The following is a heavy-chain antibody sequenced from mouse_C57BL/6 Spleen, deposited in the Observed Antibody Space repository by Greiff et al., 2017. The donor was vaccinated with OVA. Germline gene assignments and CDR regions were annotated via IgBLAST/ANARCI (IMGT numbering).Heavy chain of an antibody. CDR1: GYTFTSYW. V-gene: IGHV1-55*01. D-gene: IGHD2-5*01. CDR3: ARRAYYSNYFDY. J-gene: IGHJ2*01. Sequence: QVQLQQPGAELVKPGASVKMSCKASGYTFTSYWITWVKQRPGQGLEWIGDIYPGSGSTNYNEKFKSKATLTVDTSSSTAYMQLSSLTSEDSAVYDCARRAYYSNYFDYWGQGTTLTVSS. CDR2: IYPGSGST.